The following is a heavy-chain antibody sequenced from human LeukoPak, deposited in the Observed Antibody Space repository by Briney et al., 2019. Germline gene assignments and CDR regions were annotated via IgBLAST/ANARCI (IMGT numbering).Heavy chain of an antibody. CDR1: GGSISSYY. CDR3: ARDQNRAFDI. CDR2: IFYSGST. Sequence: SETLSLTCTVSGGSISSYYWSWIRQPPGKGREWIGYIFYSGSTNYNPSLKSRVTISVDTSKNQFSLKLSSVTAADTAVYYCARDQNRAFDIWGQGTMVTVSS. V-gene: IGHV4-59*01. J-gene: IGHJ3*02.